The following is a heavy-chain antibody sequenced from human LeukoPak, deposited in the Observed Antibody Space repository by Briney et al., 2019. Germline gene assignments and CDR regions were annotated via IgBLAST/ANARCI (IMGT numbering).Heavy chain of an antibody. CDR2: MNPNSGNT. J-gene: IGHJ4*02. CDR1: GYTFTNYD. CDR3: ARAIYGSGSYYNAD. V-gene: IGHV1-8*01. Sequence: ASVTVSCKASGYTFTNYDINWVRQATGQGLEWMGWMNPNSGNTGYAQKFQGRVTMTRNTSISTAYMELSSLRSEDTAVYYCARAIYGSGSYYNADWGQGTLVTVSS. D-gene: IGHD3-10*01.